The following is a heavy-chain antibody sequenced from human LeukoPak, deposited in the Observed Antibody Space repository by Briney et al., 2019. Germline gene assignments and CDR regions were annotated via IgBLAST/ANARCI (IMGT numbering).Heavy chain of an antibody. CDR1: GGSISSSSYY. D-gene: IGHD6-13*01. V-gene: IGHV4-39*01. CDR3: ARSFSVAAAGTRGLYYFDY. J-gene: IGHJ4*02. Sequence: SETLSLTCTVSGGSISSSSYYWGWIRQLPGKGLEWIGSIYYSGSTYYNPSLKSRVTISVDTSKNQFSLKLSSVTAADTAVYYCARSFSVAAAGTRGLYYFDYWGQGTLVTVSS. CDR2: IYYSGST.